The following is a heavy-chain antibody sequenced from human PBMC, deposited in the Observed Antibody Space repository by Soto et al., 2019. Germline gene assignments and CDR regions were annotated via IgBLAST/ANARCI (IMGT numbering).Heavy chain of an antibody. J-gene: IGHJ5*02. D-gene: IGHD6-13*01. Sequence: SVKVSCKASGYTFTSYGISWVRQAPGQGLEWMGWISAYNGNTNYAQKLQGRVTMTTDTSTSTAYMELRSLRSDDTAVYYCARELGQQLVGWFDPWGQGTLVTVSS. CDR1: GYTFTSYG. CDR2: ISAYNGNT. CDR3: ARELGQQLVGWFDP. V-gene: IGHV1-18*01.